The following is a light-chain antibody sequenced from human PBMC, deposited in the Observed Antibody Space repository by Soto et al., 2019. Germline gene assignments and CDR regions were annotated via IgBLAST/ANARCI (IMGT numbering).Light chain of an antibody. J-gene: IGKJ1*01. CDR3: QQYDNWPWT. Sequence: EMVMTQSPATLSVSPGERATLSCRASQSVSTNLAWYQQKPGQAPRLLVYGASTRATGIPARFSGSGSGTDFTLTISSLQSEDFAVYHCQQYDNWPWTFGQGTKVEIK. CDR1: QSVSTN. CDR2: GAS. V-gene: IGKV3D-15*01.